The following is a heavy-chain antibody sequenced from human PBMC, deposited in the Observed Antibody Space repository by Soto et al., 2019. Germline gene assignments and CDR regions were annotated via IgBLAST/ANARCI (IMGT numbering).Heavy chain of an antibody. CDR2: ISSSSSYI. V-gene: IGHV3-21*01. CDR3: ARVGGQLGPGFVY. CDR1: GFTFSSYS. J-gene: IGHJ4*02. Sequence: PGGSLRLSCAASGFTFSSYSMNWVRQAPGKGLEWVSSISSSSSYIYYADSVKGRFTISRDNAKNSLYLQMNSLRAAGTAVYYCARVGGQLGPGFVYWGQGTLVTVSS. D-gene: IGHD6-6*01.